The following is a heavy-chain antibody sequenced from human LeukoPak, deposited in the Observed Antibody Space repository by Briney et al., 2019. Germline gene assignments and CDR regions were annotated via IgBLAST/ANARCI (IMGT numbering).Heavy chain of an antibody. D-gene: IGHD5-12*01. CDR1: GFTFSSYA. CDR3: AKDRARGATAYYFDY. Sequence: GGSLRLSCAVSGFTFSSYAMSWVRQAPGKGLEWVSAISGSGGSTYYADSVKGRFTISRDNSKNTLYLQMNSLRAEDTAVYYCAKDRARGATAYYFDYWGQGTLVTVSS. J-gene: IGHJ4*02. CDR2: ISGSGGST. V-gene: IGHV3-23*01.